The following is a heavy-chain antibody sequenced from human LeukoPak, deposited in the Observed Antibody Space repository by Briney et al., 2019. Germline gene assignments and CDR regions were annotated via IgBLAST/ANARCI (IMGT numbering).Heavy chain of an antibody. J-gene: IGHJ4*02. D-gene: IGHD5-24*01. Sequence: VSGPTLVNPTQTLTLTCTFSGFSLSTRGMCVSWIRQPPGKALEWLARIDWDDDKYYSTSLKTRLTISKDTSKNQVVLTMTNMDPVDTATYYCARDTPEGGYGYNHGEWGQGTLVTVSS. CDR3: ARDTPEGGYGYNHGE. V-gene: IGHV2-70*11. CDR1: GFSLSTRGMC. CDR2: IDWDDDK.